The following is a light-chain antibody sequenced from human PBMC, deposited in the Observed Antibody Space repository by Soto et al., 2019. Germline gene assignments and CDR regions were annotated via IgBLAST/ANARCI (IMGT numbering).Light chain of an antibody. J-gene: IGKJ1*01. Sequence: DIQMTQSPSSLSASVGDRVTITCRASRSISSYLNWYQQKPGKAPKVLIYVASSLQSGVPSRFSGSGSGTDFTLTISSLQPEDFATYYWQKSYSTPTTFGQGTRVQI. CDR1: RSISSY. V-gene: IGKV1-39*01. CDR2: VAS. CDR3: QKSYSTPTT.